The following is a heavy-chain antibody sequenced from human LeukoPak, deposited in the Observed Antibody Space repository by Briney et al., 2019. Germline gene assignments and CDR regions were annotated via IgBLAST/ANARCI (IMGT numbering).Heavy chain of an antibody. J-gene: IGHJ5*02. D-gene: IGHD1-26*01. CDR3: ARAFGGSLDWFEP. CDR1: GGSISSGDYY. CDR2: IYYSGST. Sequence: PSETLSLTCTVSGGSISSGDYYWSWIRQPPGKGLEGIGYIYYSGSTYYNPSLKSRVTISVDTSKNQFSLKLSSMTAADTAVSYVARAFGGSLDWFEPWGQGTLVTVSS. V-gene: IGHV4-30-4*08.